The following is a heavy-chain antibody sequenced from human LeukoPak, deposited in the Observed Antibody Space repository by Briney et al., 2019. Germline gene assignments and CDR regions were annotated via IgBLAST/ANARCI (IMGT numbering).Heavy chain of an antibody. CDR2: IKSKTDGGTT. Sequence: GSLRLSCAASGFTFSNAWMSWVRQAPGKGLEWVGRIKSKTDGGTTDYAAPVKGRFTISRDDSKNTLYLQMNSLKTEDTAVYYCTVPAARYNWFDPWGQGTLVTVSS. CDR1: GFTFSNAW. CDR3: TVPAARYNWFDP. J-gene: IGHJ5*02. D-gene: IGHD2-2*01. V-gene: IGHV3-15*01.